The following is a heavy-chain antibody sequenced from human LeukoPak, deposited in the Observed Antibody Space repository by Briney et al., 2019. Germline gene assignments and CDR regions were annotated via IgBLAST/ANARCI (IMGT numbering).Heavy chain of an antibody. V-gene: IGHV4-4*07. CDR3: ARCRDGYNSSGGYYYYMDV. CDR1: GGSISSYY. D-gene: IGHD5-24*01. J-gene: IGHJ6*03. CDR2: IYTSGST. Sequence: SETLSLTCTVSGGSISSYYWSWIRQPAGKGLEWIGRIYTSGSTNYNPSLKSRVTMSVDTSKNQFSLKLSSVTAADTAVYYCARCRDGYNSSGGYYYYMDVWGKGTTVTVSS.